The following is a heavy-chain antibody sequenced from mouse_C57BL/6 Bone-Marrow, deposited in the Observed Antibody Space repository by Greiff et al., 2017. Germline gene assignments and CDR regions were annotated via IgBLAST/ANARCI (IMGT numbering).Heavy chain of an antibody. CDR1: GYTFTDYE. Sequence: VQLQQSGAELVRPGASVTLSCKASGYTFTDYEMHWVKQTPVHGLEWIGAIDPETGGTAYNQKFKGKAILTADKPSSTAYMELRSLTSEDSAVYYCTREDYYGSSSWFAYWGQGTLVTVSA. CDR2: IDPETGGT. J-gene: IGHJ3*01. D-gene: IGHD1-1*01. CDR3: TREDYYGSSSWFAY. V-gene: IGHV1-15*01.